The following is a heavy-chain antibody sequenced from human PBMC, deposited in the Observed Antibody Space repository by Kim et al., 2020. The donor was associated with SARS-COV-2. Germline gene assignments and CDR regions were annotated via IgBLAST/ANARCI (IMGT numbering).Heavy chain of an antibody. CDR1: GFTFSSYA. V-gene: IGHV3-23*01. CDR3: AKSGVKDTAMVNWFDP. J-gene: IGHJ5*02. Sequence: GGSLRLSCAASGFTFSSYAMSWVRQAPGKGLEWVSAISGSGGSTYYADSVKGRFTISRDNSKNTLYLQMNSLRAEDTAVYYCAKSGVKDTAMVNWFDPWGQGTLVTVSS. CDR2: ISGSGGST. D-gene: IGHD5-18*01.